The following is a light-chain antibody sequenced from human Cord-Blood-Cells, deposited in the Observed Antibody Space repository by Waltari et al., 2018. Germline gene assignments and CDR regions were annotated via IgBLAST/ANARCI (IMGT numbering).Light chain of an antibody. CDR2: EGS. V-gene: IGLV2-23*01. CDR3: CSYAGSSTWV. CDR1: SSDVGSYNL. J-gene: IGLJ3*02. Sequence: QSALTQPASVSGSPGPSITISCTGTSSDVGSYNLVSRYQQHPGKAPKLMIYEGSKRPSGVSNRFSGSKSGNTASLTISGLQAEDEADYYCCSYAGSSTWVFGGGTKLTVL.